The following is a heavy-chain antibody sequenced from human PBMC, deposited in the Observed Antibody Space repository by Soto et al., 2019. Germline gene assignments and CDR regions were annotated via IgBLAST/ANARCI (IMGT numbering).Heavy chain of an antibody. Sequence: GGSLRLSCAASGFTFSSYGMHWVRQAPGKGLEWVAVIWYDGSNKYYADSVKGRFTISRDNSKNTLYLQMNSLRAEDTAVYYCARDFEGSLVVVEPNWFDPWGQGTLVTVSS. D-gene: IGHD2-15*01. CDR2: IWYDGSNK. CDR3: ARDFEGSLVVVEPNWFDP. V-gene: IGHV3-33*01. CDR1: GFTFSSYG. J-gene: IGHJ5*02.